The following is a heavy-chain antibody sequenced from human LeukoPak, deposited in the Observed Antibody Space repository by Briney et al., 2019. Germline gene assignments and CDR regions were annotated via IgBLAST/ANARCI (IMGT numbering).Heavy chain of an antibody. CDR3: ARSDCRGGSCLFDP. CDR2: INPSDGST. J-gene: IGHJ5*02. V-gene: IGHV1-46*01. CDR1: GYTFTTYH. Sequence: ASVKVSFKASGYTFTTYHMHWVRQAPGQGLEWMGIINPSDGSTNYAQKFQGRVTMTRDMSTSTVYMDLSSLRSEDTAVYYCARSDCRGGSCLFDPWGQGTLVTVSS. D-gene: IGHD2-15*01.